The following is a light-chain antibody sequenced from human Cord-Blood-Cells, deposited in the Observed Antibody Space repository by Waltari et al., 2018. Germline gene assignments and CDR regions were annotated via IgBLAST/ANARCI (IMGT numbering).Light chain of an antibody. J-gene: IGLJ3*02. V-gene: IGLV2-14*01. CDR2: DVS. CDR3: SSYTSSSTQV. CDR1: SRDVGGYNY. Sequence: QSALTQPASVSGSPGQSITLYCTGTSRDVGGYNYVSWYQQHPGKAPKLRIYDVSNRPSGVSNRFSGSKSGNTASLTISGLQAEDEADYYCSSYTSSSTQVFGGGTKLTVL.